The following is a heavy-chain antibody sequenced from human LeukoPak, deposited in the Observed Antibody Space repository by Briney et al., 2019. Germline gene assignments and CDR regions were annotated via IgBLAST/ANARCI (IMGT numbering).Heavy chain of an antibody. CDR2: INPNSGGT. V-gene: IGHV1-2*02. CDR3: ARSVVAGSGNFDY. CDR1: GYTFTGYY. D-gene: IGHD6-19*01. J-gene: IGHJ4*02. Sequence: ASVKVSCKASGYTFTGYYMHWVRQAPGQGLEWMGWINPNSGGTKTAQTLQGRVTMTRDTSISTAYMELSRLRSDDTAVYFCARSVVAGSGNFDYWGQGTLVTVSS.